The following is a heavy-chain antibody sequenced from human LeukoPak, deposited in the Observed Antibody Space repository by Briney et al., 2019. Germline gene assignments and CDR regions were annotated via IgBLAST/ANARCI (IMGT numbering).Heavy chain of an antibody. V-gene: IGHV4-39*07. J-gene: IGHJ4*02. D-gene: IGHD3-10*01. CDR2: GSTYFNT. Sequence: SETLSLTCAVSDGSINSDSYYWGWIRQPPGKGLEWIGSGSTYFNTYYNPSLKSRVTISVDTSKNQFSLKLSSVTAADTAVYYCARDYGRDYWGQGTLVTVSS. CDR1: DGSINSDSYY. CDR3: ARDYGRDY.